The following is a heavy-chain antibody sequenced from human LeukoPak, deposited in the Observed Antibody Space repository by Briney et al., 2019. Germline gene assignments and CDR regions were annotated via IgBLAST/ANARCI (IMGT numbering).Heavy chain of an antibody. CDR3: ARTHSNGWYSVGYYYMDI. CDR1: GYTFTSYY. Sequence: ASVKVSCKASGYTFTSYYMHWVRQAPGQGLEWMGIINPSGGSTSYAQKFQGRVTMTRDMSTSTVYMELRSLRSDDTAVYYCARTHSNGWYSVGYYYMDIWGKGTTVTVSS. V-gene: IGHV1-46*01. CDR2: INPSGGST. D-gene: IGHD6-19*01. J-gene: IGHJ6*03.